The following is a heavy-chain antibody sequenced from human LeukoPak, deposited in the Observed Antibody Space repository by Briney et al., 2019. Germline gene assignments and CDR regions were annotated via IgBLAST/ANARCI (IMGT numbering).Heavy chain of an antibody. Sequence: GGSLRLSCAASGFAFSTYWMHWFRQAPGKGLVWVSRITSDGSTTTYADSVKGRFTISRDNAKNTLFLQMNSLRAEDTAVYFCARDADGLGSTSDYWGQGTLVTVSS. CDR3: ARDADGLGSTSDY. CDR1: GFAFSTYW. CDR2: ITSDGSTT. V-gene: IGHV3-74*01. D-gene: IGHD1-26*01. J-gene: IGHJ4*02.